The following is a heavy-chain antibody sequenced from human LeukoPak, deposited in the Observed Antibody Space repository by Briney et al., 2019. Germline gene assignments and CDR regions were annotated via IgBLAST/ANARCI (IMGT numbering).Heavy chain of an antibody. Sequence: VASVKVSCKASGYTFTSYGISWVRQAPGQGLEWMGWISAYNGNTNYAQKLQGRVTMTTDTSTSTAYMELRSLRSDDTAVYYCARGKYYYDTGSFDPWGQGTLVTVSS. CDR3: ARGKYYYDTGSFDP. D-gene: IGHD3-22*01. V-gene: IGHV1-18*01. CDR1: GYTFTSYG. J-gene: IGHJ5*02. CDR2: ISAYNGNT.